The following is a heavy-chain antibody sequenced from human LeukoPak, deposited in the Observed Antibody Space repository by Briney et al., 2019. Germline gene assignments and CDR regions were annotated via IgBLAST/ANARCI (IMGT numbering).Heavy chain of an antibody. J-gene: IGHJ4*02. CDR1: GFAFSNFA. D-gene: IGHD4-23*01. V-gene: IGHV3-23*01. Sequence: PGGSLRLSCAVSGFAFSNFAMSWVRQAPGKGLEWVSAISGSGDSTSYADSVKGRFTISRDNSKNTLYLHMNSLRAEDLAVYYCAKWAARGNGLPRSYFDDWGQGTLVTVSS. CDR2: ISGSGDST. CDR3: AKWAARGNGLPRSYFDD.